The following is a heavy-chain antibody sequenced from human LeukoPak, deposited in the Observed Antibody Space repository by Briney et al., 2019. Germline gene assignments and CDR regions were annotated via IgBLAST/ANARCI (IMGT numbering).Heavy chain of an antibody. V-gene: IGHV1-18*01. D-gene: IGHD5-24*01. CDR3: ARARRGVEMATIFDF. CDR2: ISAYNGNT. J-gene: IGHJ4*02. CDR1: GYTFSSYG. Sequence: ASVKVSCKASGYTFSSYGINWVRQGPGQGLEWMGWISAYNGNTKYAQNLQGRVTVTTDTSTSTAYMELRSLRSDDTAVYYCARARRGVEMATIFDFWGQGTVVTVSS.